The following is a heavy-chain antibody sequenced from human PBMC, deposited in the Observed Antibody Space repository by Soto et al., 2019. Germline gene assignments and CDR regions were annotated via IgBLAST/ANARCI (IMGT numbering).Heavy chain of an antibody. V-gene: IGHV1-46*01. D-gene: IGHD1-26*01. CDR2: INPSGGST. CDR1: GYTFTSYY. J-gene: IGHJ5*02. Sequence: ASVKVSCKASGYTFTSYYMHWVRQAPGQGLEWMGIINPSGGSTSYAQKFQGRVTMTRDTSTSTVYMELSSLRSEDTAVYYCARSLLSGSYRIDNWFERLGKQRLVTISS. CDR3: ARSLLSGSYRIDNWFER.